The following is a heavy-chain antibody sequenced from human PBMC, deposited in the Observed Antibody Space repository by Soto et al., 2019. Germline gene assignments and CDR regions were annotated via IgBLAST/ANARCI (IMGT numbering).Heavy chain of an antibody. CDR1: GFSLNTEGVC. D-gene: IGHD3-9*01. J-gene: IGHJ4*02. CDR2: IYWDGDE. V-gene: IGHV2-5*02. CDR3: TKGSDILTGYSDS. Sequence: KESGPTLVKPTQTLTLTCAFSGFSLNTEGVCVAWIRQAPGRALEWLAHIYWDGDERYSPSLRSRLTITADTSRNQVVLTMTDMDPVDTATYYCTKGSDILTGYSDSWGQGTLVTVPS.